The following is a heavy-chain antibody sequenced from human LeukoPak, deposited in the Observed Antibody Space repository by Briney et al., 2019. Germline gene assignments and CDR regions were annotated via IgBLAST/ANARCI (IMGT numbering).Heavy chain of an antibody. D-gene: IGHD3-9*01. V-gene: IGHV1-18*04. CDR2: ISAHNGNT. J-gene: IGHJ4*02. CDR3: ARGGAYYDILTGYFDY. Sequence: ASEKVSCKASGYTFTSYGISCVRHAPGQGLLWRGWISAHNGNTNYAQKLQGRVTMTTDTSTSTAYMELRSLRSDDTAVYYCARGGAYYDILTGYFDYWGQGTLVTVSS. CDR1: GYTFTSYG.